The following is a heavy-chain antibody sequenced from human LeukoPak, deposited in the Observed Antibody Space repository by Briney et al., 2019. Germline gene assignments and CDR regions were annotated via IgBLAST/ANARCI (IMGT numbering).Heavy chain of an antibody. V-gene: IGHV4-61*01. CDR3: ARLSRIAAAGYDAFDI. D-gene: IGHD6-13*01. Sequence: PSETLSLTCTVSGGSVSSGSYYWSWIRQPPGKGLEWIGYIYYSGSTNYNPSLKSRVTISVDMSKNQFSLKLSSVTAADTAVYYCARLSRIAAAGYDAFDIWGQGTMVTVSS. CDR2: IYYSGST. CDR1: GGSVSSGSYY. J-gene: IGHJ3*02.